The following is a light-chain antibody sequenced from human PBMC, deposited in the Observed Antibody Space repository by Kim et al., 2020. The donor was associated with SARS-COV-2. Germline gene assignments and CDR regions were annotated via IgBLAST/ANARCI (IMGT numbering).Light chain of an antibody. CDR2: GAS. CDR3: QQYNNWPPFT. J-gene: IGKJ3*01. V-gene: IGKV3-15*01. Sequence: SPGERATLSSRASQSVSSNLAWYQQKPGQAPRLLIYGASTRATGIPARFSGSGSGTEFTLTISSLQSEDFAVYYCQQYNNWPPFTFGPGTKVDIK. CDR1: QSVSSN.